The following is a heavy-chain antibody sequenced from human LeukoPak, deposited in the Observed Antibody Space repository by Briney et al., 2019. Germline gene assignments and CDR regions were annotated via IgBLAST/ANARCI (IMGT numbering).Heavy chain of an antibody. CDR3: ARDVRSYYDSSGYYYFDY. CDR1: GGSFSNYY. D-gene: IGHD3-22*01. CDR2: IYYSGST. Sequence: SETLSLTCTVSGGSFSNYYWSWIRQPPGKGLEWIGYIYYSGSTNYNPSLKSRVTISVDTSKNQFSLKLSSVTAADTAMYYCARDVRSYYDSSGYYYFDYWGQGTLVTVSS. J-gene: IGHJ4*02. V-gene: IGHV4-59*01.